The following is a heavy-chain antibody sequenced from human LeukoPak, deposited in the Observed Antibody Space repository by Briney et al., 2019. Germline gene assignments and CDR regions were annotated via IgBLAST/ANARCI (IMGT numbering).Heavy chain of an antibody. V-gene: IGHV4-30-2*01. D-gene: IGHD5-12*01. J-gene: IGHJ4*02. Sequence: PSETLSLTCTVSGGSISSGGYYWSWIRQPPGKGLEWIGYIYHSGSTYYNPSLKSRVTISVDRSKNQFSLKLSSVTAADTAVYYCARGEKEWLRFGGRSFDYWGQGTLVTVSS. CDR2: IYHSGST. CDR1: GGSISSGGYY. CDR3: ARGEKEWLRFGGRSFDY.